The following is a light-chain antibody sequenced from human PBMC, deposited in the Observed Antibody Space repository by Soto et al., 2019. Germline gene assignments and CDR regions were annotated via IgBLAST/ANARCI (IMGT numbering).Light chain of an antibody. CDR1: QSVSSN. Sequence: EIVMTQSPGTLSVSPGEKATLSCRASQSVSSNLAWYQQRPGQAPSLLIYGASTRATGIPARFSGSGSGTDFTLTISRLEPEDFAVYYCQQYGSSLWTFGQGTKVDIK. CDR3: QQYGSSLWT. CDR2: GAS. J-gene: IGKJ1*01. V-gene: IGKV3-20*01.